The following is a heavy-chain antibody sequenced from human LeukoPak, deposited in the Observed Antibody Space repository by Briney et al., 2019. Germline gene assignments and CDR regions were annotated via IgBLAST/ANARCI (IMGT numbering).Heavy chain of an antibody. J-gene: IGHJ3*02. D-gene: IGHD2/OR15-2a*01. CDR2: IKSKTDGGTT. V-gene: IGHV3-15*01. Sequence: PGGSLRLSCEASGFTFSNAWMSWARQAPGKGLEWVGRIKSKTDGGTTDYAAPVKGRFTISRDDSKNTLYLQMNSLKTEDTAVYYFITTTFNDAFDIWGQGTMVTVSS. CDR1: GFTFSNAW. CDR3: ITTTFNDAFDI.